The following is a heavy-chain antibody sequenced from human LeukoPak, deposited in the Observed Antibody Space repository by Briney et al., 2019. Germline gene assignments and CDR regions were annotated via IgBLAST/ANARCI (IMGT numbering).Heavy chain of an antibody. Sequence: SVKVSCKASVGTFSSYAISGVRQAPGQGREWMGWIIPIFCTANCAQKFQGRVTITADESTSTAYMELSSLRYEDTAVYYYARRPASVAGTSAFWFDPWGQGTLVTVSS. CDR1: VGTFSSYA. CDR3: ARRPASVAGTSAFWFDP. V-gene: IGHV1-69*13. D-gene: IGHD6-19*01. CDR2: IIPIFCTA. J-gene: IGHJ5*02.